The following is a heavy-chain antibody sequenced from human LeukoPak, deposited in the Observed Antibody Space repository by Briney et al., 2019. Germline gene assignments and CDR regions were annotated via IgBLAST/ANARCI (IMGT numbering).Heavy chain of an antibody. CDR2: ISAASWGI. D-gene: IGHD6-19*01. Sequence: PGGTLRLSCAASGFTFSTYSMTWVRQAPGKGLEWISHISAASWGIKYADSVKGRFTISRDNAKNSLYLQMNSLRAEDTAVYYCARYGYSSGWYPRDAFDIWGQGTMVTVSS. J-gene: IGHJ3*02. V-gene: IGHV3-48*04. CDR3: ARYGYSSGWYPRDAFDI. CDR1: GFTFSTYS.